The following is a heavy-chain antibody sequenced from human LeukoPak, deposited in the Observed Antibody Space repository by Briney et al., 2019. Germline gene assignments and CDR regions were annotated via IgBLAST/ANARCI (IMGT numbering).Heavy chain of an antibody. CDR1: GGTFSSYA. V-gene: IGHV1-69*13. D-gene: IGHD4-23*01. Sequence: SVKVSCKASGGTFSSYAISWVRQAPGQGLEWMGGIIPIFGTANYAQKFQGRVTITADESTSTAYMELSSLGSEDTAVYYCARGTTVVTSNYYYMDVWGKGTTVTVSS. J-gene: IGHJ6*03. CDR3: ARGTTVVTSNYYYMDV. CDR2: IIPIFGTA.